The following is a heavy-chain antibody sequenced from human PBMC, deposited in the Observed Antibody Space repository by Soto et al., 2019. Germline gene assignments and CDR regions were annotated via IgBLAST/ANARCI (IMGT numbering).Heavy chain of an antibody. Sequence: SETLSLTCTVSGGSVSSYYWSWIRQPPGKGLEWIGYIYYSGSTNYNPSLKSRVTISVDTSKNQFSLKLSSVTAADTAVYYCARDISNWFDPWGQGTLVTVSS. CDR2: IYYSGST. J-gene: IGHJ5*02. V-gene: IGHV4-59*02. CDR1: GGSVSSYY. CDR3: ARDISNWFDP.